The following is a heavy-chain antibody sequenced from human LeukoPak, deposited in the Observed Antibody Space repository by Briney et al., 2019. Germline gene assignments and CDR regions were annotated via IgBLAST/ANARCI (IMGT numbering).Heavy chain of an antibody. CDR3: ARLYSNQAFDP. CDR2: INPNSGRA. Sequence: ASVKVSCKASGYTFTNYNIDWVRQATGQGLEWMGWINPNSGRAGCVQKFQGRVNITRDTSISTAYMELSSLRSEDTAVYYCARLYSNQAFDPWGQGTLVTVSS. CDR1: GYTFTNYN. D-gene: IGHD4-11*01. J-gene: IGHJ5*02. V-gene: IGHV1-8*02.